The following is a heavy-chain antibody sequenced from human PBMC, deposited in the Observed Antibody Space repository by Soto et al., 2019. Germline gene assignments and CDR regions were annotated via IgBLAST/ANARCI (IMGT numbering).Heavy chain of an antibody. J-gene: IGHJ4*02. D-gene: IGHD6-13*01. CDR2: ITSPGGGT. Sequence: GGSMRLSFSASGFTFSAYFMIWFRHAPGKVLEWVSSITSPGGGTYYADSVQGRFNVSRDNSKNTVYLQTNSLRDEDTAVYYCVKLTAAWGQGTLVTVSS. CDR3: VKLTAA. V-gene: IGHV3-23*01. CDR1: GFTFSAYF.